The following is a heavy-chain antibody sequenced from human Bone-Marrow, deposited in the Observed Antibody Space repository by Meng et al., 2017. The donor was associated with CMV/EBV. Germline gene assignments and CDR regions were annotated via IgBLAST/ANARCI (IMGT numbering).Heavy chain of an antibody. Sequence: GGSLRLSCAPSGFTLSSEVMHWVRQAPGKGLEWLTVVSYDGSNEYYADSVNGRFTISRDISRNTLYLQMNRLTVEDTAVYYCARDGGRSRFYSYGMEVWGQGTSVTVSS. J-gene: IGHJ6*02. CDR3: ARDGGRSRFYSYGMEV. D-gene: IGHD6-25*01. V-gene: IGHV3-30*03. CDR1: GFTLSSEV. CDR2: VSYDGSNE.